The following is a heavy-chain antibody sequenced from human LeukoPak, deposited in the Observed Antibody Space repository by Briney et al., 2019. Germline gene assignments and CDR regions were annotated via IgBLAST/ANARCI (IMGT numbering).Heavy chain of an antibody. J-gene: IGHJ5*02. CDR2: IVVGSGNT. CDR1: GFTFSSSA. CDR3: AAASDYGDYYNWFDP. V-gene: IGHV1-58*02. Sequence: SVKVSCKASGFTFSSSAMQWARQARGQRLEWIGWIVVGSGNTNYAQKFQERVTITRDMSTSTAYMELSSLRSEDTAVYYCAAASDYGDYYNWFDPWGQGTLVTVSS. D-gene: IGHD4-17*01.